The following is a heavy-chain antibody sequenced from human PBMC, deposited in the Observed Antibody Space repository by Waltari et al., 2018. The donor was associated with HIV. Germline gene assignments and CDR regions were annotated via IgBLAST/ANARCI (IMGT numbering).Heavy chain of an antibody. V-gene: IGHV3-11*01. D-gene: IGHD6-13*01. J-gene: IGHJ6*02. CDR1: GFPFSDYY. CDR2: ITGSGNTI. Sequence: QVHLVESGGCLVKPGGSLRLSCAASGFPFSDYYMTWIRQAQGKGLEWVSYITGSGNTIYYGDSVKGRFTISRDNAKNSLFLQMNSLRAEDTAVYYCARDRPRGAALFYYGMDVWGQGTTVTVSS. CDR3: ARDRPRGAALFYYGMDV.